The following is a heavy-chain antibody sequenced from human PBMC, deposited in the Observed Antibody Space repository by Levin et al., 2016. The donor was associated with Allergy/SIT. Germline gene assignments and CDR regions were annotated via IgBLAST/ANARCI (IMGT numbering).Heavy chain of an antibody. J-gene: IGHJ6*02. CDR1: GGTFSSYA. V-gene: IGHV1-69*06. CDR3: ARLEDYYYYGMDV. D-gene: IGHD6-6*01. CDR2: IIPIFGTA. Sequence: SVKVSCKASGGTFSSYAISWVRQAPGQGLEWMGGIIPIFGTANYAQKFQGRVTITADKSTSTAYMELSSLRSEDTAVYYCARLEDYYYYGMDVWGQGTTVTVSS.